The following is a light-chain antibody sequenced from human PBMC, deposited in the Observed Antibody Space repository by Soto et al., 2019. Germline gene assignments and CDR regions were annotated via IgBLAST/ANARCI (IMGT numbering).Light chain of an antibody. J-gene: IGKJ3*01. CDR1: QTVSSN. Sequence: EILMTQSPATLSVSPGETATLSCRASQTVSSNVAWYQQKRGQAPRLLIYGASTRATGIPARFSGSGSGTEFTLTIRSLQSEDFAVYYCQQYDRWVTFGPGTTVDIK. V-gene: IGKV3-15*01. CDR3: QQYDRWVT. CDR2: GAS.